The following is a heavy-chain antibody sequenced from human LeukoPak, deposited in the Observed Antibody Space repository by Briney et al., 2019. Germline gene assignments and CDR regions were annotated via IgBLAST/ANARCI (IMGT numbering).Heavy chain of an antibody. V-gene: IGHV4-59*08. J-gene: IGHJ4*02. CDR3: AGGMQWLAHDH. D-gene: IGHD6-19*01. Sequence: SETLPLTSTASGGSISNYYWSWIRQPPGKRLEWIGYISYSGDTNYNPSLKSRVTISVDTSNNQFSLRLSSVSAADTAVYYFAGGMQWLAHDHWGQGTLVTVSS. CDR2: ISYSGDT. CDR1: GGSISNYY.